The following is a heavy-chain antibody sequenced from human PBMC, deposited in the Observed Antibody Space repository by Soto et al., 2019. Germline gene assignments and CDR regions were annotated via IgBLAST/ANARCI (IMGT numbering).Heavy chain of an antibody. J-gene: IGHJ4*02. V-gene: IGHV3-66*01. CDR2: IHRVENSKYSDST. Sequence: EVLLVESGGRLIQAGGSLRLSCAASGFTVRTNDMSWVRQAPGKGLEWIALIHRVENSKYSDSTYYADSVRDRFTISRDNSKNTVDLQMNDLSAEDMAMYYCARDGSGPFDYWGQGSLVTVSS. CDR3: ARDGSGPFDY. CDR1: GFTVRTND. D-gene: IGHD6-19*01.